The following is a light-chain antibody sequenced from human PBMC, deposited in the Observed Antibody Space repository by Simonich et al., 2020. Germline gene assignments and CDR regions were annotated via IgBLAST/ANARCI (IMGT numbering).Light chain of an antibody. V-gene: IGKV1-13*02. CDR3: QQANSFPYT. CDR2: DAS. J-gene: IGKJ2*01. CDR1: QGIRSA. Sequence: IQLTQSPSSLSASVGDRVTITCRASQGIRSALAWYQQKPGKAPTLLICDASSLESVVPSRFSGSGSGTDVTLTISSLHPEDFATYYGQQANSFPYTFGQGTKLEIK.